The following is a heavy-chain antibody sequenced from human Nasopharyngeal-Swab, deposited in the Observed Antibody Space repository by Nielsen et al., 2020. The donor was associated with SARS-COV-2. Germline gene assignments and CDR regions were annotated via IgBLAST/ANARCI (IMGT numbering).Heavy chain of an antibody. D-gene: IGHD4-17*01. CDR2: FYYSGIT. J-gene: IGHJ5*02. V-gene: IGHV4-59*08. CDR3: ARLGYGDSNWFDP. Sequence: WIRQPPGKGLEWIGYFYYSGITNYNPSLKSRVTILIDTSKNQFSLKLNSVTAADTAVYYCARLGYGDSNWFDPWGQGTLVTVSS.